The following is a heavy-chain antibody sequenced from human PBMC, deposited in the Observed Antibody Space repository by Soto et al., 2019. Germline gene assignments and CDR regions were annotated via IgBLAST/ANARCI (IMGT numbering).Heavy chain of an antibody. D-gene: IGHD3-10*01. V-gene: IGHV4-31*03. CDR3: ARAALAWGPRGGAFDI. CDR1: GGSISSGGYY. Sequence: QVQLQESGPGLVKPSQTLSLTCTVSGGSISSGGYYWSWLRQHPGKGLEWIGYIYYSGSTYYNPSLKSRVTISVDTSKNQFSLKLSSVTAADTAVYYCARAALAWGPRGGAFDIWGQGTMVTVSS. CDR2: IYYSGST. J-gene: IGHJ3*02.